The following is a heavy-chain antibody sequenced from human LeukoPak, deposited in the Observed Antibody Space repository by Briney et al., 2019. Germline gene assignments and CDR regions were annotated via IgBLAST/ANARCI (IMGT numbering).Heavy chain of an antibody. CDR3: ARESGDGSGFSY. Sequence: SETLSLTCTVSGGSISGYYWTWIRQRPGRRLEWIGFIYYSGATNYNPSLKSRVTISVDTSKNQFSLKMSSVTAADTAVYYCARESGDGSGFSYWGQGTLVTVSS. D-gene: IGHD3-22*01. V-gene: IGHV4-59*01. CDR1: GGSISGYY. CDR2: IYYSGAT. J-gene: IGHJ4*02.